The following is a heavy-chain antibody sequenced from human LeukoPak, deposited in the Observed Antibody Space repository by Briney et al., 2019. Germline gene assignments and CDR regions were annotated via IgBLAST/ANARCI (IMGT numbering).Heavy chain of an antibody. CDR2: IYHSGST. CDR3: ARVRRYYDGSGYPSRLFDY. V-gene: IGHV4-4*02. D-gene: IGHD3-22*01. J-gene: IGHJ4*02. CDR1: GGSISSNNW. Sequence: SETLSLTCAVSGGSISSNNWWSWVRQPPGKGLEWIGEIYHSGSTNYNPSLESRVTISVDTSKKRFSLKLTSVTAADTAVYYCARVRRYYDGSGYPSRLFDYWGQGTLVTVSS.